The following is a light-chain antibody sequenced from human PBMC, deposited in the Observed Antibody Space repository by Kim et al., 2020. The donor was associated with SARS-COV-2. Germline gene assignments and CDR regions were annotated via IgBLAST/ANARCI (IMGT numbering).Light chain of an antibody. CDR2: DAS. Sequence: SAAVGDRVTISCRASQGISSALAWYQQKPGAAPKLLIYDASSLQSGVPSRFSGSGSGTHFSLTISSLHPEDFATYYCQQFNNYPRTFGQGTKLEIK. CDR1: QGISSA. J-gene: IGKJ2*01. V-gene: IGKV1D-13*01. CDR3: QQFNNYPRT.